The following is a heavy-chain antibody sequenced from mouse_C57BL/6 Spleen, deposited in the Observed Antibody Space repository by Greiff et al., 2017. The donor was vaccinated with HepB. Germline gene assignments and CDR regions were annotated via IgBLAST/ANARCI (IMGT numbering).Heavy chain of an antibody. V-gene: IGHV1-84*01. CDR1: GYTFTDYY. Sequence: QVHVKQSGPELVKPGASVKISCKASGYTFTDYYINWVKQRPGQGLEWIGWIYPGSGNTKYNEKFKGKATLTVDTSSSTAYMQLSSLTSEDSAVYFCARGGYGSSFWYYAMDYWGQGTSVTVSS. J-gene: IGHJ4*01. D-gene: IGHD1-1*01. CDR3: ARGGYGSSFWYYAMDY. CDR2: IYPGSGNT.